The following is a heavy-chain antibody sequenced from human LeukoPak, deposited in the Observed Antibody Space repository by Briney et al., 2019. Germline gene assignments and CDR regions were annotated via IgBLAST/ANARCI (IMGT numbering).Heavy chain of an antibody. V-gene: IGHV4-59*01. CDR2: IYYSGST. D-gene: IGHD2-15*01. J-gene: IGHJ4*02. Sequence: PSETLSLTCGVHGGSFSGYYWTWIRQPPGKGLEWIGYIYYSGSTNYNPSLKSRVTISVDTSKNQFSLKLSSVTAADTAVYYCARGYCSGGSCYSRTLGYWGQGTLVTVSS. CDR1: GGSFSGYY. CDR3: ARGYCSGGSCYSRTLGY.